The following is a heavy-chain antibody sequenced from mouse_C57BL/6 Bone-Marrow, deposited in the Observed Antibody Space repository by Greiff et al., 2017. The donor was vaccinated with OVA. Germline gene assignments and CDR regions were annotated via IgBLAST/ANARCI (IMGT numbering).Heavy chain of an antibody. J-gene: IGHJ2*01. V-gene: IGHV1-81*01. CDR1: GYTFTSYG. CDR3: ASYYGYSDY. CDR2: IYPRSGNT. D-gene: IGHD1-1*02. Sequence: LVESGAELARPGASVKLSCKASGYTFTSYGISWVKQRTGQGLEWIGEIYPRSGNTYYNEKFKGKATLTADKSSSTAYMELRSLTSEDSAVYFCASYYGYSDYWGQGTTLTVSS.